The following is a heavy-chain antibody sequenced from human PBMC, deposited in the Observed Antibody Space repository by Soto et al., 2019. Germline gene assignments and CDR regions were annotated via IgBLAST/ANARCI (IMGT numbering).Heavy chain of an antibody. CDR3: ARATDRSGSYYYVDY. D-gene: IGHD3-22*01. CDR2: IDRDGSET. V-gene: IGHV3-7*03. Sequence: EVPLVESGGNLVQPGGSLRLSCEVSGFTFSNYWMSWVRQAPGKGLQWVASIDRDGSETYYVDSLKGRFTISRDNAENALFLQTNTLRAEDTAVYYCARATDRSGSYYYVDYWGQGTVVTVSS. J-gene: IGHJ4*02. CDR1: GFTFSNYW.